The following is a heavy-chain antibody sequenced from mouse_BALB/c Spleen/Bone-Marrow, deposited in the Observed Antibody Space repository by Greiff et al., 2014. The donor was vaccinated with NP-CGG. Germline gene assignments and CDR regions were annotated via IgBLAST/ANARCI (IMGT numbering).Heavy chain of an antibody. D-gene: IGHD1-1*01. Sequence: VQLQQSGAELARPGASVKLSCKASGHTFTDYYMNWVKQRTGQGLEWIGEIYPGSGNTYYNEKFKGKATLTADKSSSTAYMQLSSLTSEDSAVYFCAKGGYGSSYVRYYAMDYWGQGTSVTVSS. CDR2: IYPGSGNT. V-gene: IGHV1-77*01. CDR1: GHTFTDYY. J-gene: IGHJ4*01. CDR3: AKGGYGSSYVRYYAMDY.